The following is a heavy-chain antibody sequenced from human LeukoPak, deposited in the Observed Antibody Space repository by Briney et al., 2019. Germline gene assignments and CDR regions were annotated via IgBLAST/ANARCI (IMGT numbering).Heavy chain of an antibody. D-gene: IGHD3-10*01. Sequence: GGSLRLSCAASGFTFSSYSMNWVRQAPGKGLEWVSYISSSSSTIYYADSVKGRFTIPRDNAKNSLYLQMNSLRAEDTAVYYCAYQGEFRAFDYWGQGTLVTVSS. V-gene: IGHV3-48*01. J-gene: IGHJ4*02. CDR3: AYQGEFRAFDY. CDR2: ISSSSSTI. CDR1: GFTFSSYS.